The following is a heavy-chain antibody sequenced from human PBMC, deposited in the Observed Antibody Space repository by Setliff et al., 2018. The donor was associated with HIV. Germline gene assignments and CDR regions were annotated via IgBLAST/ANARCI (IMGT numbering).Heavy chain of an antibody. J-gene: IGHJ4*02. V-gene: IGHV3-7*05. Sequence: ETLRLSCEASGFTFGDYWMSWVRQAPGKGLEWVAHIKKDGSEKYYVDSVKGRFTISRENAKKLVSLQLSNLRTDDTAVYYCAKSSGYSSSWYLADWGQGTLVTVSS. D-gene: IGHD6-13*01. CDR3: AKSSGYSSSWYLAD. CDR1: GFTFGDYW. CDR2: IKKDGSEK.